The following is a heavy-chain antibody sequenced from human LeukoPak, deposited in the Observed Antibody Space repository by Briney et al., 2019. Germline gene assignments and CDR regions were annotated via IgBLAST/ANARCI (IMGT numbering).Heavy chain of an antibody. CDR2: IYHGDCDT. D-gene: IGHD3-22*01. Sequence: GEFQKISYKGSGYSFTSYWIGWGRQMPGKGLEWMGIIYHGDCDTRYSPSFQGQGAISADKSISTDYLQWSSLKASDTAMYYCARRENYYDSSGNFDLWGRGTLVTVSS. CDR3: ARRENYYDSSGNFDL. J-gene: IGHJ2*01. V-gene: IGHV5-51*01. CDR1: GYSFTSYW.